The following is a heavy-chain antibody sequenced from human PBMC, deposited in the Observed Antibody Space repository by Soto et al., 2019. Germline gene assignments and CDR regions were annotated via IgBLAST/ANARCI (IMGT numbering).Heavy chain of an antibody. J-gene: IGHJ3*02. CDR3: AADDCSSTSCHLDAFDI. CDR2: IVVGSGNT. CDR1: GFTFTSSA. V-gene: IGHV1-58*01. Sequence: SVKVSCKASGFTFTSSAVQWVRQARGQRLEWIGWIVVGSGNTNYAQKFQERVTITRDMSTSTAYMELSSLRSEDTAVYYCAADDCSSTSCHLDAFDIWGQGTMVTVSS. D-gene: IGHD2-2*01.